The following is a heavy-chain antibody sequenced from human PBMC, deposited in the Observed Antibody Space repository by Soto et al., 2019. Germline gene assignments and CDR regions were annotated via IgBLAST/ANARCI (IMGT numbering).Heavy chain of an antibody. V-gene: IGHV1-69*13. Sequence: GASVKVSCKASGGTFSSYAISWVRQAPGQGLEWMGGIIPIFGTANYAQKFQGRVTITADESMSTAYMELSSLRSEDTAVYYCASWSVGGGSCLWGQGTQVTVSS. CDR2: IIPIFGTA. D-gene: IGHD2-15*01. J-gene: IGHJ4*02. CDR3: ASWSVGGGSCL. CDR1: GGTFSSYA.